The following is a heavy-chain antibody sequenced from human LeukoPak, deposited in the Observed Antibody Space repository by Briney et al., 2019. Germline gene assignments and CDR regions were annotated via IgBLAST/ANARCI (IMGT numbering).Heavy chain of an antibody. CDR3: ARGATSFDF. CDR1: GGSISSYY. V-gene: IGHV4-59*01. CDR2: VYYSGST. J-gene: IGHJ4*02. Sequence: SETLPLTCTVSGGSISSYYWSWIRQPPGKGLEWIGYVYYSGSTNYNPSLRSRVTISVDMPKNQFSLKLTSVTAADTAVYYCARGATSFDFWGQGTLVTVSS.